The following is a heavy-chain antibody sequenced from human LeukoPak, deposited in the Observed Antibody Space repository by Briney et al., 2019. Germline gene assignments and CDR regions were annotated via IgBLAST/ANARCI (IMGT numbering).Heavy chain of an antibody. V-gene: IGHV3-48*01. CDR2: ISSSSSTI. CDR3: ARDSDCSSTSCYVDYYYGMDV. D-gene: IGHD2-2*01. Sequence: GGSLRLSCAASGFTFSSHAMSWVRQAPGKGLEWVSYISSSSSTIYYADSVKGRFTISRDNAKNSLYLQMNSLRAEDTAVYYCARDSDCSSTSCYVDYYYGMDVWGQGTTVTVSS. J-gene: IGHJ6*02. CDR1: GFTFSSHA.